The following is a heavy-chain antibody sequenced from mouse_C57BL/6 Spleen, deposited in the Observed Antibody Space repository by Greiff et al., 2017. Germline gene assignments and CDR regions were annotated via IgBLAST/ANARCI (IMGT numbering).Heavy chain of an antibody. CDR3: ARKNYFDY. V-gene: IGHV5-6*01. CDR2: ISSGGSYT. J-gene: IGHJ2*01. CDR1: GFTFSSYG. Sequence: EVKLVESGGDLVKPGGSLKLSCAASGFTFSSYGMSWVRQTPDKRLEWVATISSGGSYTYYPDSVKGRFTISRDNAKNTLYLQMSSLKSEDTAMYYFARKNYFDYWGQGTTLTVSS.